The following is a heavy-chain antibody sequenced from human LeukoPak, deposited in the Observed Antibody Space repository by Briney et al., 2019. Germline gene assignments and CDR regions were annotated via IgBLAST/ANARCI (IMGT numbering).Heavy chain of an antibody. V-gene: IGHV1-8*01. CDR3: ARAVLWFGELLYNWFDP. J-gene: IGHJ5*02. CDR2: MNPNSGNT. Sequence: ASVKVSCKASGYTFTSYDINWVRQATGQGLEWTGWMNPNSGNTGYAQKFQGRVTMTRNTSISTAYMELSSLRSEDTAVYYCARAVLWFGELLYNWFDPWGQGTLVTVSS. CDR1: GYTFTSYD. D-gene: IGHD3-10*01.